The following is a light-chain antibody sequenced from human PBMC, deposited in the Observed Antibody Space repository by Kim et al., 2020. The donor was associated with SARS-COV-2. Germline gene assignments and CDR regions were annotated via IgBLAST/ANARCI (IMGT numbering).Light chain of an antibody. Sequence: QSALTQPPSVSGAPGHRITISCTGTSSNIGEGYRVHWYQQFPGTAPKLVLFGHFNATFSRPSGVPDRFSGSKSGASASLAITGLQTEDEAEYYCQSYDSRLSGWVFGGGTKLTVL. CDR1: SSNIGEGYR. J-gene: IGLJ2*01. CDR2: GHF. CDR3: QSYDSRLSGWV. V-gene: IGLV1-40*03.